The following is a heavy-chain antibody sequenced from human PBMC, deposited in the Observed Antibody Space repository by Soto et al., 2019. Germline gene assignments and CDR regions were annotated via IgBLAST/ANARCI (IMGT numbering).Heavy chain of an antibody. CDR3: ARINGAAQLWRDAFDI. CDR1: GYTFTSYA. D-gene: IGHD2-21*01. J-gene: IGHJ3*02. Sequence: QVQLVQSGAEVKKPGASVKVSCMASGYTFTSYAMHWVRQAPGQRLEWMGWINAGNGNTKYSQKFQGRVTITRDTSASTAYMELSSLRSEDTAVYYCARINGAAQLWRDAFDIWGQGTMVTVSS. V-gene: IGHV1-3*01. CDR2: INAGNGNT.